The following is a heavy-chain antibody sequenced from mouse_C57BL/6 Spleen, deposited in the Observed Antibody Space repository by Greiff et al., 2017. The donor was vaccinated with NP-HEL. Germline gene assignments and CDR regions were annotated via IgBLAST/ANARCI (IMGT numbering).Heavy chain of an antibody. CDR2: ITPSSGYT. CDR3: ARSYYGYDEVWFAY. Sequence: QVQLKQSGAELAKPGASVKLSCKASGYTFTSYWMHWVKQRPGQGLEWIGYITPSSGYTKYNQKFKDKATLTADKSSSTAYMQLSSLTYEDSAVYYCARSYYGYDEVWFAYWGQGTLVTVSA. J-gene: IGHJ3*01. V-gene: IGHV1-7*01. D-gene: IGHD2-9*01. CDR1: GYTFTSYW.